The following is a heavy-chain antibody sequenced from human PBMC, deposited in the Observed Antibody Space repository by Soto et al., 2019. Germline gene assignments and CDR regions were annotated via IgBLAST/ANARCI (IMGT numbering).Heavy chain of an antibody. D-gene: IGHD2-8*01. CDR2: IGGSSGHI. V-gene: IGHV3-21*01. J-gene: IGHJ4*02. CDR3: ARTNGAYSNYFDY. CDR1: VFPFSSYS. Sequence: GGSLRLSCAASVFPFSSYSMVCVRHSPEKGLEWVSSIGGSSGHIYYADSLKGRFTISRDNAKNSLYLQMNSLRVDDTAVYYCARTNGAYSNYFDYWGQGTLVTVSS.